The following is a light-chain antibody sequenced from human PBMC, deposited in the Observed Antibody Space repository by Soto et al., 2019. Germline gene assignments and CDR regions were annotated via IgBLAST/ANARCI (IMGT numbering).Light chain of an antibody. CDR1: QSVLFYSNNKNY. CDR2: WAS. CDR3: QQYYTSPYT. Sequence: DIVMTQAPDSLTVSLGETATINCRSSQSVLFYSNNKNYLAWYQQRPGQPPKLLIYWASTRVSGVPDRFTGSASGTDFTLTISSLQAEDVAVYYCQQYYTSPYTFGQGTKVDIK. J-gene: IGKJ2*01. V-gene: IGKV4-1*01.